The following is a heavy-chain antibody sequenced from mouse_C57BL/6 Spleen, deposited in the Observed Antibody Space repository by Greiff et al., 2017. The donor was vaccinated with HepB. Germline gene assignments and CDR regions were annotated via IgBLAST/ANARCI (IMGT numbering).Heavy chain of an antibody. D-gene: IGHD1-1*01. CDR3: ARSYYYGTPFAY. CDR2: IWSGGST. Sequence: QVQLQQSGPGLVQPSPSLSITCTVSGFSLTSYGVHWVRQSPGKGLEWLGVIWSGGSTDYNAAFISRLSISKDNTESQVFCKMNSLQADDTAIYYCARSYYYGTPFAYWGQGTLVTVSA. J-gene: IGHJ3*01. CDR1: GFSLTSYG. V-gene: IGHV2-2*01.